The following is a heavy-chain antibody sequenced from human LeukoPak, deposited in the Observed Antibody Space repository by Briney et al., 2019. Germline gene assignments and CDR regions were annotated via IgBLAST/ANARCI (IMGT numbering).Heavy chain of an antibody. CDR2: IYPGDSDI. Sequence: GESLKISGKGSGYSFTTYWIGWVRQMPGKGLEWMGIIYPGDSDIRYSPSFQGQVTISADKSISTAYLQWSSLKASDTAMYYCAKLGAYASSWYGYYDYWGQGTLVTVSS. CDR3: AKLGAYASSWYGYYDY. CDR1: GYSFTTYW. V-gene: IGHV5-51*01. D-gene: IGHD6-13*01. J-gene: IGHJ4*02.